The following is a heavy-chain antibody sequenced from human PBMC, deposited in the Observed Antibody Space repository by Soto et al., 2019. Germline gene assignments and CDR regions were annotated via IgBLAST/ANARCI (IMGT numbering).Heavy chain of an antibody. J-gene: IGHJ4*02. CDR2: ISWQSGSI. CDR3: AKDMFSSSSAANFDY. CDR1: GFIFDDYA. Sequence: EVQLVESGGGLAQPGRSLRLSCAASGFIFDDYAMHWVRQAPGKGLEWVSGISWQSGSIRYADSVKGRFTISRDNAKNSLYLQMNSLGVEDTALYYCAKDMFSSSSAANFDYWGQGILVTVSS. V-gene: IGHV3-9*01. D-gene: IGHD6-6*01.